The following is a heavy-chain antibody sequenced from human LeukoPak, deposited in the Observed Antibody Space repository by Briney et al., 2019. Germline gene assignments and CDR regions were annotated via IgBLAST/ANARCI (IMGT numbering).Heavy chain of an antibody. CDR3: AKSSGGLPRDYFDY. CDR1: GFSFRSYG. V-gene: IGHV3-30*02. CDR2: IRYDGSNK. J-gene: IGHJ4*02. D-gene: IGHD1-26*01. Sequence: AGGSLRLSCAASGFSFRSYGMHWVRQAPGKGLEWVAFIRYDGSNKYYAESVKGRFTISRDNSKNTLYLQMNSLRAEDTAVYYCAKSSGGLPRDYFDYWGQGTLVTVSS.